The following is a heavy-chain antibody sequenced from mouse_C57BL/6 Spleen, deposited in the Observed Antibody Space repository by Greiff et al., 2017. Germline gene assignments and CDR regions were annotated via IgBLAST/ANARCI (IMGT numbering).Heavy chain of an antibody. J-gene: IGHJ2*01. V-gene: IGHV5-17*01. CDR3: ARRSGQYYFDY. Sequence: EVNVVESGGGLVKPGGSLKLSCAASGFTFSDYGMHWVRQAPEKGLEWVAYISSGSSTSYYADTVKGRFTISRDNAKNTLYLQMTSLRSEDTAMYYCARRSGQYYFDYWGQGTTLTVSS. CDR1: GFTFSDYG. CDR2: ISSGSSTS.